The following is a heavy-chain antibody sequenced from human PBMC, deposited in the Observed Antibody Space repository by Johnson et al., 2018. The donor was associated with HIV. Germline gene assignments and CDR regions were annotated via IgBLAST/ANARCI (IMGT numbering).Heavy chain of an antibody. CDR2: VSWNSGTR. CDR3: ARDREASASGDAFDI. D-gene: IGHD1-26*01. Sequence: VQLVESGGGLVQPGRSLRLTCAGTGFIFEDYAMHWVRQAPGKGLEWVSGVSWNSGTRDYADSVKGRFTVSRDNARNSLHLQMNSLRAEDTACYYCARDREASASGDAFDIWGQGTMVTVS. CDR1: GFIFEDYA. V-gene: IGHV3-9*01. J-gene: IGHJ3*02.